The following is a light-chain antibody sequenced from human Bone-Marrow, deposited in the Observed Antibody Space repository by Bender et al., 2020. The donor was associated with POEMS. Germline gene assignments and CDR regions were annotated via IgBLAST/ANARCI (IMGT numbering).Light chain of an antibody. J-gene: IGLJ2*01. CDR3: SSYTSGSTSVV. Sequence: QSALTQPASVSGSPGQSITISCTGTSSDVGAYNYVSWYQHHPGKAPKLMIYDVSNRPSGVSNRFSGSKSGSTASLTISGLQAEDEADYYCSSYTSGSTSVVFGGGTKLTVL. CDR2: DVS. V-gene: IGLV2-14*03. CDR1: SSDVGAYNY.